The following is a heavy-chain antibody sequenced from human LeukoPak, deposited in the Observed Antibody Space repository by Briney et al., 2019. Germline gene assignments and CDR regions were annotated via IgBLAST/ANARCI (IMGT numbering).Heavy chain of an antibody. J-gene: IGHJ4*02. CDR3: ARGRSYYYDSSGYYAHYFDY. Sequence: SETLSLTCAVYGGSFSGYYWSWIRPLPGKGLERIGEIKHSGSANYNPSPKSRVTISVDTSKNQFSLKLSSVTAADTAVYYCARGRSYYYDSSGYYAHYFDYWGQGTLVTVSS. D-gene: IGHD3-22*01. CDR1: GGSFSGYY. CDR2: IKHSGSA. V-gene: IGHV4-34*01.